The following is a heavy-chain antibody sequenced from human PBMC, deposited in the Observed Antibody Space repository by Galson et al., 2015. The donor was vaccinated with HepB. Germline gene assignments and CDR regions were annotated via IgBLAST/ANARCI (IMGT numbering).Heavy chain of an antibody. Sequence: SLRLSCAASGFTFSDYSMNWVRQAPGKGLEWVSYITSTSSFIYYADSVRGRFTISRNNAKNSLYLQMKSLRAEDTAVYYCARYSSSWFDAFHIWGQGTMVTVSS. CDR2: ITSTSSFI. V-gene: IGHV3-48*01. CDR1: GFTFSDYS. D-gene: IGHD6-13*01. J-gene: IGHJ3*02. CDR3: ARYSSSWFDAFHI.